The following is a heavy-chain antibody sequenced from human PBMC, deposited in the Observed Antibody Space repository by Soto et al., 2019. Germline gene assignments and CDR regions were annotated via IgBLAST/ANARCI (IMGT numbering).Heavy chain of an antibody. CDR2: ISYDGGSQ. CDR3: ATACVEMSTNDAFDI. D-gene: IGHD2-21*01. J-gene: IGHJ3*02. Sequence: QVELVESGGGVVHPGTSLRLSCAASGFTFSSYGLHWVRQAPGKGLEWVAGISYDGGSQYYADSVKGRFTISRDDSKNALYLPMPTTSTEDTAVYPCATACVEMSTNDAFDIWGQGKMVTVS. CDR1: GFTFSSYG. V-gene: IGHV3-30*03.